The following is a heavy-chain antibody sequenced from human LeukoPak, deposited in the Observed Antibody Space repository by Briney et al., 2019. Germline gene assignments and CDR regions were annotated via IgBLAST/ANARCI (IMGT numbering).Heavy chain of an antibody. J-gene: IGHJ6*02. CDR1: GYSFTSYW. V-gene: IGHV5-51*01. CDR2: IYPGDSDT. CDR3: ARQGYSGSYFSYYYYYGMDV. D-gene: IGHD1-26*01. Sequence: GESLKISCKGSGYSFTSYWIAWVRQMPGKGLEWMGIIYPGDSDTRYSPSLQGQVTISADKSISTAYLQWSSLKASDTAMYYCARQGYSGSYFSYYYYYGMDVWGQGTTVTVSS.